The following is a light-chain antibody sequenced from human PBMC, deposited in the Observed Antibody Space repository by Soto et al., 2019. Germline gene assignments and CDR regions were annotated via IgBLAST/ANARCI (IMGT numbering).Light chain of an antibody. CDR1: QIFICN. V-gene: IGKV3-15*01. J-gene: IGKJ4*01. CDR3: QQYNNWPLT. Sequence: VMTPSPATLSVFPGERATLPWRGNQIFICNLAWDHQKPGQPPRLLIYGASTRATGIPARFSGSGFGTEFTLTISSLQPEDFGVYYCQQYNNWPLTFGGGTRVEIK. CDR2: GAS.